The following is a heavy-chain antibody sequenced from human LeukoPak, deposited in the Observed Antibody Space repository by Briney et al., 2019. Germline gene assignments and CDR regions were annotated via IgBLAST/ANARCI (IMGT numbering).Heavy chain of an antibody. CDR2: IYYSGAT. D-gene: IGHD3-10*01. V-gene: IGHV4-39*07. Sequence: SETLSLTSTVSGGSINSSFYYWNLIRQPPGKGLEWIGAIYYSGATYYNPSLESRLAMSIDTSKNHFSLREGSVTAADTAVYYCASLPYGSGKGFDYWGLGTLVSVSS. J-gene: IGHJ4*02. CDR1: GGSINSSFYY. CDR3: ASLPYGSGKGFDY.